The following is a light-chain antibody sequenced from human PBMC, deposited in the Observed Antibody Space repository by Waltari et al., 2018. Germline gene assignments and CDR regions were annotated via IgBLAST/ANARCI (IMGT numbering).Light chain of an antibody. J-gene: IGKJ4*01. Sequence: DIQMTQSPSSVSASVGDRVSLTCRASQDIGNWLAWYQHKPGKAPKLLIYAASELQSGVPSRFSGHGLGTDFTLTIDSLQPEDFATYYCQQANSFPPGVTFGGGTKVE. CDR3: QQANSFPPGVT. CDR2: AAS. CDR1: QDIGNW. V-gene: IGKV1D-12*01.